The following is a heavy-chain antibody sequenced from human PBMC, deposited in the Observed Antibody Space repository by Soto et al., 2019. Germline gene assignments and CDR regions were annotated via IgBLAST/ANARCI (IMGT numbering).Heavy chain of an antibody. CDR2: INPNGGST. CDR1: VYTFTGYY. V-gene: IGHV1-46*01. CDR3: ARGSSTSTYYYDMDV. Sequence: ASVKVSCKASVYTFTGYYMHWVRQAPGQGLEWMGMINPNGGSTTYAQKFQGRVTMARDTSTSTVYMELSSLRSEDTAVYYCARGSSTSTYYYDMDVWGQGTTDTVSS. D-gene: IGHD2-2*01. J-gene: IGHJ6*02.